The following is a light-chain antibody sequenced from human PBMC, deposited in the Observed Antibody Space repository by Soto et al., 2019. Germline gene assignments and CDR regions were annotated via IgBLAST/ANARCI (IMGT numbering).Light chain of an antibody. CDR3: QQRSTGS. V-gene: IGKV3-11*01. J-gene: IGKJ4*01. CDR1: QSISNF. Sequence: EIVLTQSPATLSLSPGDSATHSCRASQSISNFLAWYQQKPGQAPRLLIYDASHRVTGIPGRFSGSGSGTDSTLTISSLEPDDFAVYHCQQRSTGSFGGGTKVEIQ. CDR2: DAS.